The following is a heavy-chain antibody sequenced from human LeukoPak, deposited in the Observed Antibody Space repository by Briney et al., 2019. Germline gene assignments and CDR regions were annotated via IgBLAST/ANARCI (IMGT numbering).Heavy chain of an antibody. Sequence: ASVKVSCRASGYTFTGYYVHWVRQAPGQGLDWMGWINPNSGSPNYAQRFQGRVTMTRDTSISTAYLELSSLRPDDTAVYYCARGFFDYSIPGGYWGQGSLVTVSS. CDR3: ARGFFDYSIPGGY. CDR2: INPNSGSP. CDR1: GYTFTGYY. J-gene: IGHJ4*02. D-gene: IGHD4-11*01. V-gene: IGHV1-2*02.